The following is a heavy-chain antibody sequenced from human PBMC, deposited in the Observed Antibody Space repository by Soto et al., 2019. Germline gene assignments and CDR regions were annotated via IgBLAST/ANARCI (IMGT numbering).Heavy chain of an antibody. CDR3: ARVMSVAGIPHSDYYGMDV. CDR2: ISAYNGNT. V-gene: IGHV1-18*04. CDR1: GYTFTSYG. Sequence: ASVKVSCKASGYTFTSYGISWVRQAPGQGLEWMGWISAYNGNTNYAQKLQGRVTMTTDTSTSTAYMELRSLRSDDTAVYYCARVMSVAGIPHSDYYGMDVWGQGTTVTVSS. D-gene: IGHD6-19*01. J-gene: IGHJ6*02.